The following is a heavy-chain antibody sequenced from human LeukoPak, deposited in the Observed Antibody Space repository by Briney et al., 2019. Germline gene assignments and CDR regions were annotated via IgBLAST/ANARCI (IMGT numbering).Heavy chain of an antibody. J-gene: IGHJ3*02. CDR3: ARVAYYYDSSGTTDAFDI. D-gene: IGHD3-22*01. V-gene: IGHV3-21*01. CDR1: EFTFSSYS. Sequence: GGSPRLSCAASEFTFSSYSMNWVRQAPGKGLEWVSSISSSSSYIYYADSVKGRFTISRDNAKNSLYLQMNSLRAEDTAVYYCARVAYYYDSSGTTDAFDIWGQGTMVTVSS. CDR2: ISSSSSYI.